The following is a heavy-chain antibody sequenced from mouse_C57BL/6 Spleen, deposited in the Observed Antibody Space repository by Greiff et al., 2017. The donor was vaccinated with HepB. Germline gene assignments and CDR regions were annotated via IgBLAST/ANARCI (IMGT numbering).Heavy chain of an antibody. CDR2: INPNNGGT. V-gene: IGHV1-18*01. J-gene: IGHJ1*03. CDR1: GYTFTDYN. Sequence: EVKLQESGPELVKPGASVKIPCKASGYTFTDYNMDWVKQSHGKSLEWIGDINPNNGGTIYNQKFKGKATLTVDKSSSTAYMELRSLTSEDTAVYYCARSSGYYYGSSYGWYFDVWGTGTTVTVSS. D-gene: IGHD1-1*01. CDR3: ARSSGYYYGSSYGWYFDV.